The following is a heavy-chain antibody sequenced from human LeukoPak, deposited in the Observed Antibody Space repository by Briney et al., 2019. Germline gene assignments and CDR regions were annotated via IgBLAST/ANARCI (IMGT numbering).Heavy chain of an antibody. J-gene: IGHJ4*02. V-gene: IGHV3-43D*03. CDR1: GFTFDDYA. Sequence: GGSLRLSCAASGFTFDDYAMHWVRHAPGKGLEWVSLISWDGGSTYYADSVKGRFTISRDNSKNSLYLQMNSLRAEDTALYYCAKDVDSSGWAYFDYWGQGTLVTVSS. D-gene: IGHD6-19*01. CDR3: AKDVDSSGWAYFDY. CDR2: ISWDGGST.